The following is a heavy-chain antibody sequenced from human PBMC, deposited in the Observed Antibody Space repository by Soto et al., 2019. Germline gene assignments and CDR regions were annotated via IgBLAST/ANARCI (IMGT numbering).Heavy chain of an antibody. V-gene: IGHV4-59*01. D-gene: IGHD5-18*01. CDR1: GGSITSYH. CDR2: TSYTGNT. J-gene: IGHJ6*02. CDR3: ARDRVHLWFQPHYYYYGMDV. Sequence: SETLSLTCIVSGGSITSYHWSWIRQFPGKGLEWIAYTSYTGNTNYNPSPQSRVTLSMDTAKNQLSLKLTSMTAADTAVYYCARDRVHLWFQPHYYYYGMDVWGQGTTVTVSS.